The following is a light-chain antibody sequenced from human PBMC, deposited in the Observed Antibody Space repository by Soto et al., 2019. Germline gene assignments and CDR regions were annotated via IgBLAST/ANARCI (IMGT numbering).Light chain of an antibody. CDR1: QSVSRN. CDR3: QQYVDWPWT. J-gene: IGKJ1*01. Sequence: EVVMTQSAATLSVSPGDGATLSCRAIQSVSRNLAWYQQKPGQAPRLLISGASTRATGIPARFSGSGSGTEFTLSISSLQSEDFAVYYCQQYVDWPWTFGQGTKVEVK. V-gene: IGKV3-15*01. CDR2: GAS.